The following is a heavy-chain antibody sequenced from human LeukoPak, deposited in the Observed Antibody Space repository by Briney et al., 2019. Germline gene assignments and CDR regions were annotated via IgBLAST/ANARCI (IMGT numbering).Heavy chain of an antibody. CDR3: AREGSSSWFYFDY. V-gene: IGHV3-53*01. CDR2: IYSGGTT. J-gene: IGHJ4*02. Sequence: GGSLRLSCAASGVTVSTNYMNWVRQAPGKGLECVSGIYSGGTTYYADSVKGRFTISRDNTKNSLYLQMNSLRAEDTAVYYCAREGSSSWFYFDYWGQGTLVTVSS. D-gene: IGHD6-13*01. CDR1: GVTVSTNY.